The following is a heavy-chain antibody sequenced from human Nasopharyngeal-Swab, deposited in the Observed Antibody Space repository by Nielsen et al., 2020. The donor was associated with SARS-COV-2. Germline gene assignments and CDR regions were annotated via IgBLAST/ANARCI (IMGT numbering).Heavy chain of an antibody. J-gene: IGHJ4*02. CDR2: IWYDGSNK. Sequence: GGSLRLSCAASGFTFSSYGMHWVRQAPGKGLEWVAVIWYDGSNKYYADSVKGRFTISRDNSKNTLYLQMNSLRAGDTAVYYCARDQCSSTSCYASGFDYWGQGTLVTVSS. V-gene: IGHV3-33*01. D-gene: IGHD2-2*01. CDR3: ARDQCSSTSCYASGFDY. CDR1: GFTFSSYG.